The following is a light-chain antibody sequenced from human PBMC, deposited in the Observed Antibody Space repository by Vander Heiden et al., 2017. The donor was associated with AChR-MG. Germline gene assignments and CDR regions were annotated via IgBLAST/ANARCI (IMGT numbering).Light chain of an antibody. CDR3: QQDDRTLHT. Sequence: DIVMTQSPDSLAVFLGERATITCKSSQNILYSSNNKSYLAWYQQKPGQPPKLLIYWASTRESGVPDRFSGSGSGTDFTLTISSLQAEDVAVYYCQQDDRTLHTFGQGTKLEIK. J-gene: IGKJ2*01. CDR1: QNILYSSNNKSY. CDR2: WAS. V-gene: IGKV4-1*01.